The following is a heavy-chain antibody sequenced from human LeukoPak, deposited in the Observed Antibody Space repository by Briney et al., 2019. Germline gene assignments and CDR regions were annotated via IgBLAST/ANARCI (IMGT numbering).Heavy chain of an antibody. CDR1: GGSFSGYY. Sequence: SETLSLTCAVYGGSFSGYYWSWIRQPPGKGLEWIGEINHSGSTNYNPSLKSRVTISVDTSKNQFSLKLSSVTAADTAVYYCARGEWLRVFDYWGQGTLVTVSS. J-gene: IGHJ4*02. CDR3: ARGEWLRVFDY. CDR2: INHSGST. D-gene: IGHD5-12*01. V-gene: IGHV4-34*01.